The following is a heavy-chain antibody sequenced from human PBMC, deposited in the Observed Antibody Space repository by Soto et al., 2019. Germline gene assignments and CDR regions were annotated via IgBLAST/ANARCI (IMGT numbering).Heavy chain of an antibody. V-gene: IGHV4-31*03. Sequence: QVQLQESGPGLVKPSQTLSLTCTVSGGSISSGGYYWSWIRQHPGKGLEGSGYIYYSGSTYYNQSLKSRVTISVDTSKNQFSLKLSSVTAADTAVYYCARAYYYDSSGYVGAFDYWGQGTLVTVSS. D-gene: IGHD3-22*01. J-gene: IGHJ4*02. CDR1: GGSISSGGYY. CDR3: ARAYYYDSSGYVGAFDY. CDR2: IYYSGST.